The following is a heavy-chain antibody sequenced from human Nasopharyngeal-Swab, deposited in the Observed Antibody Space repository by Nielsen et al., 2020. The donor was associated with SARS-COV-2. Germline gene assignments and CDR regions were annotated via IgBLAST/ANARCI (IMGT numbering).Heavy chain of an antibody. V-gene: IGHV3-30*03. CDR2: ISYDGSNK. CDR3: ARGGVVVVAATLYYYYGMDV. D-gene: IGHD2-15*01. Sequence: VRQAPGKGLEWVAVISYDGSNKYYADSVKGRFTIFRDNSKNTLYLQMNSLRAEDTAVYYCARGGVVVVAATLYYYYGMDVWGQGTTVTVSS. J-gene: IGHJ6*02.